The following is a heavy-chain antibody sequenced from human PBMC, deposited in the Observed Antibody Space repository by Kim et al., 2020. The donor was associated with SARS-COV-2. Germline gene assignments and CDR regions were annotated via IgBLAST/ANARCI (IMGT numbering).Heavy chain of an antibody. J-gene: IGHJ6*02. CDR1: GFTFSSYG. V-gene: IGHV3-30*18. Sequence: GGSLRLSCAASGFTFSSYGMHWVRQAPGKGLEWVAVISYDGSNKYYADSVKGRFTISRDNSKNTLYLQINSLRAEDTAVYYCAKDAQPGITIFGVVTTTYYYYGRDVWGQGTTVTVSS. CDR3: AKDAQPGITIFGVVTTTYYYYGRDV. CDR2: ISYDGSNK. D-gene: IGHD3-3*01.